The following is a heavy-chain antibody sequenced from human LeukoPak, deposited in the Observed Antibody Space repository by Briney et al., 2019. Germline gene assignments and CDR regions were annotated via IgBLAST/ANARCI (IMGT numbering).Heavy chain of an antibody. CDR3: ARRGYGSGSYIDY. D-gene: IGHD3-10*01. CDR1: GSIFTSYW. Sequence: GAALEISCKASGSIFTSYWIAWGRQLPGKGLEWMGIIYPGDSDTRYSPSFQGQVIISADKSISTANLQWSSLKASDTAMYYCARRGYGSGSYIDYWGQGTLVTVSS. J-gene: IGHJ4*02. V-gene: IGHV5-51*01. CDR2: IYPGDSDT.